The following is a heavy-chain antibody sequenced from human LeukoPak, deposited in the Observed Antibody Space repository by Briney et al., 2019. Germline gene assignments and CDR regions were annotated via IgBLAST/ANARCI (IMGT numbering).Heavy chain of an antibody. D-gene: IGHD4-17*01. CDR1: GFTFSNYW. CDR3: ARDHDGEDYGNAFDI. J-gene: IGHJ3*02. V-gene: IGHV4-4*07. CDR2: IYASGST. Sequence: GSLRLSCAASGFTFSNYWMIWVRQAPGKGLEWIGRIYASGSTNYNPSLKSRVTMSVDTSKNQFSLKLSSVTAADTAVYYCARDHDGEDYGNAFDIWGQGTMVTVSS.